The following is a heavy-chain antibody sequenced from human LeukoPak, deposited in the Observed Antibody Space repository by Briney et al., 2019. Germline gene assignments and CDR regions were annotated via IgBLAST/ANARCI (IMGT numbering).Heavy chain of an antibody. CDR2: ISGGGGST. J-gene: IGHJ5*02. D-gene: IGHD3-10*01. CDR3: AKGNRGLVAGSDP. CDR1: GFTFSSYA. V-gene: IGHV3-23*01. Sequence: GGSLRLYCAASGFTFSSYAMNWVRQAPGKGLEWVSGISGGGGSTYYGDSVKGRFTISRDNSKNTLYLQMNSLRAEDTAVYYCAKGNRGLVAGSDPWGQGTLVIVSS.